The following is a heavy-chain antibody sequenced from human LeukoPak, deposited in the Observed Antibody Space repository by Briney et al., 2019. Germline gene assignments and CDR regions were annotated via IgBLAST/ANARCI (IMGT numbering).Heavy chain of an antibody. CDR2: ISSSSSTI. V-gene: IGHV3-48*01. CDR3: AREALSDIVVVPAAPGFDY. J-gene: IGHJ4*02. Sequence: GGSLRLSCAASGFTSSSYSMNWVRQAPGKGLEWVSYISSSSSTIYYADSVKGRFTISRDNAKNSLYLQMNSLRAEDTAVYYCAREALSDIVVVPAAPGFDYWGQGTLVTVSS. CDR1: GFTSSSYS. D-gene: IGHD2-2*01.